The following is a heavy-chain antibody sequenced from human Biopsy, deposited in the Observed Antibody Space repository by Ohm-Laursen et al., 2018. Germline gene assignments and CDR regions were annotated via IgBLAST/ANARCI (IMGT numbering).Heavy chain of an antibody. CDR3: ARDRGYYSDRTVPGYFDL. D-gene: IGHD3-22*01. V-gene: IGHV4-59*01. Sequence: SQTLSLTCTVSGDSISSYYWSWIPQPPGQGLLCIGYVYYTGCTDFNPSLQSRVTISVDTSNNHFSLSLRSVTPADTAIYYCARDRGYYSDRTVPGYFDLWGRGTRVTVSS. CDR2: VYYTGCT. CDR1: GDSISSYY. J-gene: IGHJ2*01.